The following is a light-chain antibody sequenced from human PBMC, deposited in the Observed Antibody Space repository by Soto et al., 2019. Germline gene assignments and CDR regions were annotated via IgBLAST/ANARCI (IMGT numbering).Light chain of an antibody. CDR3: LEVNSYPLT. J-gene: IGKJ4*02. CDR1: QGISSY. V-gene: IGKV1-9*01. Sequence: GDRVTITCRANQGISSYLAWYQQKPGRAPKLLIYAASTLQSGVPSRFSGSGSGTEFTLTISSLQPEDFATDNCLEVNSYPLTFGGGTKVQIK. CDR2: AAS.